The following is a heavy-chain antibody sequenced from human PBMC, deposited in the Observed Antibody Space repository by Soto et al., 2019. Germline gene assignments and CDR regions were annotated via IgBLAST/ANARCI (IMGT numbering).Heavy chain of an antibody. CDR1: DGSISSYY. D-gene: IGHD1-26*01. CDR3: AGFSSGTYLFDL. CDR2: IYGTGTT. J-gene: IGHJ5*02. V-gene: IGHV4-59*01. Sequence: SETLSLTCTVSDGSISSYYWSWIRQPPGKGLEWIGYIYGTGTTNYSPSLTNRGTISVDMSKNQFSLRLSSVTAADTAVYYCAGFSSGTYLFDLWGQGTPVTVSS.